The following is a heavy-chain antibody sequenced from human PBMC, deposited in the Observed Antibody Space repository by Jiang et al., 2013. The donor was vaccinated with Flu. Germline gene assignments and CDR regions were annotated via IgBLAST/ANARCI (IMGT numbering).Heavy chain of an antibody. CDR3: ARDGHKYDFD. J-gene: IGHJ3*02. CDR1: GYAFTSYY. V-gene: IGHV1-46*01. CDR2: IIPGSGST. Sequence: VQLVESGADLKTPGASVKISCQALGYAFTSYYIHWVRQAPGQGLEWVGRIIPGSGSTISAQKFRDRVTMIRDTSTSTIYMELSSLKSEDTAVYYCARDGHKYDFD.